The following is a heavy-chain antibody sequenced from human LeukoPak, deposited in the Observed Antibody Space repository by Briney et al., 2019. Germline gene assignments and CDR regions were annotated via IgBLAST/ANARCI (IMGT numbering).Heavy chain of an antibody. CDR1: RFTFSTYW. D-gene: IGHD3-22*01. Sequence: GGSLRLSCAASRFTFSTYWMHWVRQAPGKGLEWVSVIYSGGSTYYADSVKGRFTISRDNSKNTLYLQMNSLRAEDTAVYYCAKDDYYDSSGYYLGYWGQGTLVTVSS. CDR3: AKDDYYDSSGYYLGY. J-gene: IGHJ4*02. CDR2: IYSGGST. V-gene: IGHV3-53*01.